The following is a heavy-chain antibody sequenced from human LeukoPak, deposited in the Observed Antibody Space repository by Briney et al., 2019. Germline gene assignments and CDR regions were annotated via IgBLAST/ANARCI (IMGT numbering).Heavy chain of an antibody. V-gene: IGHV4-59*12. CDR3: ARLNSRSYYFPMDV. Sequence: SETLSLTCTVSGGSINSYYWSWLRQSPGKGLLWIGYIHDSGSTNYNPSLKSRVTISLATSKNQFSLRLGSVTAADTAVYYCARLNSRSYYFPMDVWGQGTTVTVSS. J-gene: IGHJ6*02. D-gene: IGHD2/OR15-2a*01. CDR1: GGSINSYY. CDR2: IHDSGST.